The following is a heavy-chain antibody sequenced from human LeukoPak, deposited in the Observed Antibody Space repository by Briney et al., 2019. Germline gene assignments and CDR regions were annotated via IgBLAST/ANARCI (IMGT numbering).Heavy chain of an antibody. CDR3: ARVRGGSHQSLAHFDY. CDR2: INSDGSIT. D-gene: IGHD1-26*01. CDR1: GFTFSSYW. Sequence: GGSLRLSCAASGFTFSSYWMHWVRQAPGKGLVWVSRINSDGSITDYADSVKGRFTISRDNAKNTLYLQMNSLRAEDTAVFYCARVRGGSHQSLAHFDYWGQGTLVTVSS. J-gene: IGHJ4*02. V-gene: IGHV3-74*01.